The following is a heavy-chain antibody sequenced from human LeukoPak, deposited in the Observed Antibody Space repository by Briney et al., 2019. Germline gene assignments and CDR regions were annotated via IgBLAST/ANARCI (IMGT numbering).Heavy chain of an antibody. CDR3: ARAVRGGYFNYYYYMDV. D-gene: IGHD3-10*01. CDR1: GGSISSYY. J-gene: IGHJ6*03. Sequence: SETLSLTCTVSGGSISSYYWNWIRQPPGKGLEWIGYIYYSGSTNYNPSLKSRVTISVDTSKNQFSLNLTSVTAADTAVYYCARAVRGGYFNYYYYMDVWGKGTTVTISS. CDR2: IYYSGST. V-gene: IGHV4-59*01.